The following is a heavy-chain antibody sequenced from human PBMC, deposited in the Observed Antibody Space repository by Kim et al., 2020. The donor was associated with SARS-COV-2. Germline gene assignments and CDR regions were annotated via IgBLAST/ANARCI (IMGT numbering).Heavy chain of an antibody. CDR2: INHSGST. J-gene: IGHJ4*02. CDR3: ARGSRYYYGSGSYYPVGDYFDY. Sequence: SETLSLTCAVYGGSFSGYYWSWIRQPPGKGLEWIGEINHSGSTNYNPSLKSRVTISVDTSKNQFSLKLSSVTAADTAVYYCARGSRYYYGSGSYYPVGDYFDYWGQGTLVTVSS. V-gene: IGHV4-34*01. D-gene: IGHD3-10*01. CDR1: GGSFSGYY.